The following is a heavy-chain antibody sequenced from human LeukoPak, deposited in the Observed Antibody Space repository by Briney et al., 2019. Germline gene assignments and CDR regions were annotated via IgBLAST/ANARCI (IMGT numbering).Heavy chain of an antibody. Sequence: ASVKVSCKASGYTFTSYAMHWVRQAPGQRLEWMGWINAGNGNTKYSQKFQGRVTITADESTSTAYMELSSLRSEDTAVYYCARARLHYYDSSGSPHPMDYWGQGTLVTVSS. D-gene: IGHD3-22*01. CDR1: GYTFTSYA. CDR3: ARARLHYYDSSGSPHPMDY. J-gene: IGHJ4*02. V-gene: IGHV1-3*01. CDR2: INAGNGNT.